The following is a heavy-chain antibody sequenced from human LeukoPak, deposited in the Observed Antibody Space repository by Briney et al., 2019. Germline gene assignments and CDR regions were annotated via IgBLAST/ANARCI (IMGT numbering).Heavy chain of an antibody. CDR2: IYYSGST. CDR3: ARQWELTNFQH. D-gene: IGHD1-26*01. J-gene: IGHJ1*01. V-gene: IGHV4-59*08. Sequence: PSETLSLTCTVSGGSISSYYWSWIRQPPGKGLEWIGYIYYSGSTNYNPSLKSRVTISVDTSKNQFSLKLSSVTAADTAVYYCARQWELTNFQHWGQGTLVTVSS. CDR1: GGSISSYY.